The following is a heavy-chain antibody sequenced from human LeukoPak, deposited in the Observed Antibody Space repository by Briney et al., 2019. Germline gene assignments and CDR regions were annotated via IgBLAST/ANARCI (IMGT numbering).Heavy chain of an antibody. V-gene: IGHV3-33*06. Sequence: QPGRSLRLSCAASGFTFSSYGMHWVRQAPGKGLEWVAVIWYDGSNKYYADSVKGRFTISRDNSKNTLYLQMNSLRAEDTAVYYCAKAAQWELHSPNGFDPWGQGTLVTVSS. D-gene: IGHD1-26*01. J-gene: IGHJ5*02. CDR1: GFTFSSYG. CDR2: IWYDGSNK. CDR3: AKAAQWELHSPNGFDP.